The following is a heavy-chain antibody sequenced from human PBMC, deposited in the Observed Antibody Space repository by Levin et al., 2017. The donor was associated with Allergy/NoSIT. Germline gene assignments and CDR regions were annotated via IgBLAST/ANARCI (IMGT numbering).Heavy chain of an antibody. CDR2: ITSDGSSQ. V-gene: IGHV3-30*18. CDR1: GFSFRSYG. D-gene: IGHD6-13*01. CDR3: AKDDGYTSSWYFDC. Sequence: PGGSLRLSCAASGFSFRSYGMHWVRQAPGKGLEWVAIITSDGSSQYYGDSVKGRFTISRDNSKNTLYLQMNSLRAEDTAVYYCAKDDGYTSSWYFDCWGQGTLVTVSS. J-gene: IGHJ4*02.